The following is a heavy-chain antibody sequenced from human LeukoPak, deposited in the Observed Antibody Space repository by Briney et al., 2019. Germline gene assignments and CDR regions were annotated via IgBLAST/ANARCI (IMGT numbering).Heavy chain of an antibody. J-gene: IGHJ6*02. V-gene: IGHV3-30-3*01. CDR2: ISYDGSNK. CDR3: ARDSYGMDV. CDR1: GFTFSSYA. Sequence: QPGRSLRLSCAASGFTFSSYAMHWVGQAPGKGLEWVAVISYDGSNKYYADSVKGRFTISRDNSKNTLYLQMNSLRAEDTTVYYCARDSYGMDVWGQRTTVAVSS.